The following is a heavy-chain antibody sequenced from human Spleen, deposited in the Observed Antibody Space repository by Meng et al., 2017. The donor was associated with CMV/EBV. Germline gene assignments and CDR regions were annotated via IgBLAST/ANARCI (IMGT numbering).Heavy chain of an antibody. CDR2: IYNGDRT. Sequence: GGSLRLSCAASGFTVTSNYMSWVRQAPGKGLEWVSVIYNGDRTYYADSVKGRFTISRDSSRNTLYLQMNSLRDEDTAVYYCARESSGSYFNSWGQGTLVTVSS. V-gene: IGHV3-53*01. CDR3: ARESSGSYFNS. J-gene: IGHJ4*02. D-gene: IGHD1-26*01. CDR1: GFTVTSNY.